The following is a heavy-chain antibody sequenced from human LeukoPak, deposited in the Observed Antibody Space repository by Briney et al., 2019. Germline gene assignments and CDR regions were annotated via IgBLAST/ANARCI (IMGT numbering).Heavy chain of an antibody. Sequence: RSGGSLRLSCAASGFTFSSYSMNWVRQAPGKGLEWVSSISSSSSYIYYADSVKGRFTISRDSAKNSLYLQMNSLRAEDTAVYYCARGDTARGSYYFDYWGQGTLVTVSS. CDR1: GFTFSSYS. J-gene: IGHJ4*02. D-gene: IGHD1-26*01. CDR2: ISSSSSYI. CDR3: ARGDTARGSYYFDY. V-gene: IGHV3-21*01.